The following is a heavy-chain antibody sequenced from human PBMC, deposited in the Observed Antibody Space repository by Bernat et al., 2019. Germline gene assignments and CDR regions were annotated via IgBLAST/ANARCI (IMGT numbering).Heavy chain of an antibody. CDR1: GGSISSGGYY. J-gene: IGHJ3*02. D-gene: IGHD3-22*01. CDR3: ARGPAVVVTYGAGAFDI. CDR2: IYYSGST. Sequence: QVQLQESGPGLVKPSQTLSLTCTVSGGSISSGGYYWSWIRQHPGKGLEWIGYIYYSGSTYYNPSLKSRVTISVDTSKNQFSLKLSSVPAADTAVYYCARGPAVVVTYGAGAFDIWGQGTMVTVSS. V-gene: IGHV4-31*03.